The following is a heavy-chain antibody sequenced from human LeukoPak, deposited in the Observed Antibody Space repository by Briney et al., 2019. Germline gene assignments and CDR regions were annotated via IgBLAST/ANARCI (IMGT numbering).Heavy chain of an antibody. D-gene: IGHD3-3*01. CDR2: MNPNSGNT. Sequence: GASVKVSCKASGYTFTSYDINWVRQATGQGLEWMGWMNPNSGNTGYAQKFQGRVTITRNTSISTAYMELSSLRSEDTAVYYCARGRVTNRITIYYWGQGTLVTVSS. CDR1: GYTFTSYD. CDR3: ARGRVTNRITIYY. V-gene: IGHV1-8*01. J-gene: IGHJ4*02.